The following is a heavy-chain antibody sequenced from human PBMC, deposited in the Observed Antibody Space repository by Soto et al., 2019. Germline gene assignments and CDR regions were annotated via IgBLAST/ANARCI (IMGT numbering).Heavy chain of an antibody. J-gene: IGHJ4*02. CDR2: IYYSGST. CDR1: GGSITSDNYS. D-gene: IGHD2-2*01. CDR3: ARAQLVGYYFDS. V-gene: IGHV4-30-4*08. Sequence: PSETLSLTCTVSGGSITSDNYSWTWIRQPPGKGLEWIGYIYYSGSTYYNPSLKSRVTISVDKAKNQLSLRLSSVTAADTAVYYCARAQLVGYYFDSWGQGTLVTVSS.